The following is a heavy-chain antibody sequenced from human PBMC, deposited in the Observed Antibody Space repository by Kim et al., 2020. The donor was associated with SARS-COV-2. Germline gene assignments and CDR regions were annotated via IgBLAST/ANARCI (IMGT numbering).Heavy chain of an antibody. J-gene: IGHJ4*02. D-gene: IGHD1-26*01. V-gene: IGHV5-51*01. CDR2: T. CDR3: ARQSRKWEPLY. Sequence: TRYSPSFQGQVTISADKSISTAYLQWSSLKASDTAMYYCARQSRKWEPLYWGQGTLVTVSS.